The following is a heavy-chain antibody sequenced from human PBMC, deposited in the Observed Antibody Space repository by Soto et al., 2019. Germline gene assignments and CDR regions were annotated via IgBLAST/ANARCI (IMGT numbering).Heavy chain of an antibody. CDR2: ISSSSSYI. D-gene: IGHD3-10*01. Sequence: GGSLRLSCAAPGLTFSSYSMNWVRQAPGKGLEWVSSISSSSSYIYYADSVKGRFTISRDNAKNSLYLQTNSLRAEDTAVYYCARDPKKRGRYYYYYMDVWGKGTTVTVSS. CDR3: ARDPKKRGRYYYYYMDV. CDR1: GLTFSSYS. J-gene: IGHJ6*03. V-gene: IGHV3-21*01.